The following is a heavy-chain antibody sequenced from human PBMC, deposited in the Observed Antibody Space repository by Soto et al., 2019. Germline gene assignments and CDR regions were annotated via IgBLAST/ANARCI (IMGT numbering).Heavy chain of an antibody. J-gene: IGHJ4*02. CDR2: ISLYSDGT. V-gene: IGHV1-18*01. D-gene: IGHD6-6*01. Sequence: APVKGSCKTSGYTFSNYGITWVRQAPGQRLEWLGLISLYSDGTNYAQKFQGRVTMTRDTSTSTVYMELSSLRSEDTAVYYCARDVRSIAARGNFDYWGQGTLVTVSS. CDR3: ARDVRSIAARGNFDY. CDR1: GYTFSNYG.